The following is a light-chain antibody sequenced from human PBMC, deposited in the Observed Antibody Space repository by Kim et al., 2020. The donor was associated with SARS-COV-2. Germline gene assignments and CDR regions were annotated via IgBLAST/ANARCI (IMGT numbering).Light chain of an antibody. J-gene: IGKJ1*01. CDR2: KAS. Sequence: ASVGDRVTITCRASQSMSSGLAWYQQKPGKAHKVLIYKASSLESGVPSRFSGSGAGTEFTLTISSLQPDDYATYYCQQYNSYPWTFGQGAKVDIK. V-gene: IGKV1-5*03. CDR1: QSMSSG. CDR3: QQYNSYPWT.